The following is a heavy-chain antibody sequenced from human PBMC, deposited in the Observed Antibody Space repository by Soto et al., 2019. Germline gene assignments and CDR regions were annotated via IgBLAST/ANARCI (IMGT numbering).Heavy chain of an antibody. J-gene: IGHJ4*02. CDR2: ISAYNGNT. Sequence: ASVKVSCKASGYTFTSYGISWVRQAPGQGLEWMGWISAYNGNTNYAQKLQGRVTMTTDTSTSTAYMELRSLRSDDTAVYYCARDVRRYYGSGSYYPIDYWGQGTLVTVSS. V-gene: IGHV1-18*01. D-gene: IGHD3-10*01. CDR3: ARDVRRYYGSGSYYPIDY. CDR1: GYTFTSYG.